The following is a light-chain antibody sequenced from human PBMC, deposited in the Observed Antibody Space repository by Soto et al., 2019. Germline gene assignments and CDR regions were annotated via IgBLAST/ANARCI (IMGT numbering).Light chain of an antibody. J-gene: IGLJ7*01. Sequence: QAVVTQEPSLTVSPGGTVTLTCVSSTGAVTSGHYPYWFQQKPGQAPRTLIFDTNKKHSWTPARFSGSLLGGKAALTLSGAQSEDEAEYYCLLSYSGAAVFGGGTQLTVL. V-gene: IGLV7-46*01. CDR2: DTN. CDR1: TGAVTSGHY. CDR3: LLSYSGAAV.